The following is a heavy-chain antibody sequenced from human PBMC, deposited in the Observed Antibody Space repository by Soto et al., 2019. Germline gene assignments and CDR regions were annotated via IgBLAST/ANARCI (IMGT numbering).Heavy chain of an antibody. CDR2: ISWDGGST. J-gene: IGHJ6*02. D-gene: IGHD6-19*01. V-gene: IGHV3-43*01. CDR1: GFTFDDYT. CDR3: AKVKVAGTYYYYGMDV. Sequence: GSLRLSCAASGFTFDDYTMHWVRQAPGKGLEWVSLISWDGGSTYYADSVKGRFTISRDNSKNSLYLQMNSLRTEDTALYYCAKVKVAGTYYYYGMDVWGQGTTVTVSS.